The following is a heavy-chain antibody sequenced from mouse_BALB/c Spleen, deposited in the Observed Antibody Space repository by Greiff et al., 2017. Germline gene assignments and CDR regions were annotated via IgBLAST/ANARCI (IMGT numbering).Heavy chain of an antibody. D-gene: IGHD2-4*01. V-gene: IGHV3-6*02. J-gene: IGHJ4*01. CDR2: ISYDGSN. CDR3: AREPRNYDDDGGRLLYAMDY. CDR1: GYSITSGYY. Sequence: EVHLVESGPGLVKPSQSLSLTCSVTGYSITSGYYWNWIRQFPGNKLEWMGYISYDGSNNYNPSLKNRISITRDTSKNQFFLKLNSVTTEDTATYYCAREPRNYDDDGGRLLYAMDYWGQGTSVTVSS.